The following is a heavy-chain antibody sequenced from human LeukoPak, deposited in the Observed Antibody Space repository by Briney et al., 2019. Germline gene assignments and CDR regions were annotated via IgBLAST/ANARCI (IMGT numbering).Heavy chain of an antibody. CDR3: ARDSPPYNWFDP. V-gene: IGHV3-66*02. CDR2: IYSGGST. D-gene: IGHD2-21*01. CDR1: GFTFSSYA. J-gene: IGHJ5*02. Sequence: GGSLRLSCAASGFTFSSYAMSWVRQAPGKGLEWVSVIYSGGSTYYADSVKGRFTISRDNSKNTLYLQMNSLRAEDTAVYYCARDSPPYNWFDPWGQGTLVTVSS.